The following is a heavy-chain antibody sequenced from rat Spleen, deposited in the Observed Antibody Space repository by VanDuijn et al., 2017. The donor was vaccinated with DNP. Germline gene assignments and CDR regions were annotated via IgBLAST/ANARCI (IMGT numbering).Heavy chain of an antibody. D-gene: IGHD1-4*01. CDR2: ISYSGST. CDR3: ARWPGYNPPYAMDA. V-gene: IGHV3-1*01. Sequence: EVQLQESGPGLVRPSQSLSLTCSVTGYSITSNYWGWIRKFPGNKMEWIGHISYSGSTSYNPSLKSRISITRDTSKNQFFLQVNSVTTEDTATYYCARWPGYNPPYAMDAWGQGTSVTVSS. CDR1: GYSITSNY. J-gene: IGHJ4*01.